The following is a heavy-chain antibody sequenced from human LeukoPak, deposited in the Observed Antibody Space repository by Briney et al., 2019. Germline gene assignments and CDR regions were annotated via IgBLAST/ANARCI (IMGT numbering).Heavy chain of an antibody. Sequence: GGSLRLSCAASGFALSSHWMTWVRQVPGRGPEWVANVNRDGSETYYLDSVKGRFTISKDNAKNSLYLQMNSLRADDTAIYYCARNQQLGGHSYYYYGMDVWGQGTTVTVSS. D-gene: IGHD3-16*01. J-gene: IGHJ6*02. CDR2: VNRDGSET. CDR1: GFALSSHW. V-gene: IGHV3-7*03. CDR3: ARNQQLGGHSYYYYGMDV.